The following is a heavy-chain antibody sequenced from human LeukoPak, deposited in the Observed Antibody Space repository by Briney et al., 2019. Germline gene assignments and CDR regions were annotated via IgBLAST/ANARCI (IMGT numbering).Heavy chain of an antibody. CDR1: GGTFSSYA. J-gene: IGHJ6*03. CDR2: IIPIFGTA. V-gene: IGHV1-69*05. D-gene: IGHD2-15*01. CDR3: ARHSFYYYYMDV. Sequence: GASVKVSCKASGGTFSSYAISWVRQAPGQGLEWMGGIIPIFGTANYAQKFQGRVTITTDESTSTAYMELSSLRSEDTAVYYSARHSFYYYYMDVWGKGTTVTVSS.